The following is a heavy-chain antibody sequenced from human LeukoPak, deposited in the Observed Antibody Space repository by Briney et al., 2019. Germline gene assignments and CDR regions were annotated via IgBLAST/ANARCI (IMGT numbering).Heavy chain of an antibody. J-gene: IGHJ4*02. CDR3: ARSTYDILTGYYEDY. CDR1: GGSLSGYY. Sequence: SETLSLTCAVYGGSLSGYYWSWIRQPPGKGLEWIGEINHSGSTNYNPSLKSRVTISVDTSKNQFSLKLSSVTAADTAVYYCARSTYDILTGYYEDYWGQGTLVTVSS. D-gene: IGHD3-9*01. V-gene: IGHV4-34*01. CDR2: INHSGST.